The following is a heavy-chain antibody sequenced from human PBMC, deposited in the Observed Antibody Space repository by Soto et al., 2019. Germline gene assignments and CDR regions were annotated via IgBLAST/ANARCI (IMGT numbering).Heavy chain of an antibody. D-gene: IGHD2-21*01. CDR3: ARGLHSLFDY. CDR2: IWYDGNNK. CDR1: VFTCSNYG. J-gene: IGHJ4*02. V-gene: IGHV3-33*01. Sequence: GALRLSCAASVFTCSNYGMHWVRQAPGKGLEWVAVIWYDGNNKYYADSVKGRFTISRDNSNNTLYVRMTSLRAEDTAVCYCARGLHSLFDYWGQGTLVTVSS.